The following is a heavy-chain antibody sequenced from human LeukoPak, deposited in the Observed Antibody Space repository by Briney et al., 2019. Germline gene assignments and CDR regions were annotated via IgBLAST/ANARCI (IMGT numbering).Heavy chain of an antibody. J-gene: IGHJ5*02. CDR3: ARESGSYTNWFDP. D-gene: IGHD1-26*01. Sequence: KSGGSLRLSCAASGFTFDDYGMNWVRQAPGKGLEWVSSISSSSSYIYYADSVKGRFTISRDNAKNSLYLQMNSLRAEDTAVYYCARESGSYTNWFDPWGQGTLVTVSS. V-gene: IGHV3-21*01. CDR1: GFTFDDYG. CDR2: ISSSSSYI.